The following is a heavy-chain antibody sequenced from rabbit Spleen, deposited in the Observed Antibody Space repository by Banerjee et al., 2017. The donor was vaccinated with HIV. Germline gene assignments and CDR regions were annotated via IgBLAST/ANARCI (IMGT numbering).Heavy chain of an antibody. CDR2: INAVTGKA. CDR3: ARDLVAVIGWNFNL. D-gene: IGHD1-1*01. CDR1: GVSFSNKAV. Sequence: QEQLEESGGDLVKPGASLTLTCTASGVSFSNKAVMCWVRQAPGKGLEWIACINAVTGKAVYASWAKGRFTFSKTSSTTVTLQMTSLTAADTATYFCARDLVAVIGWNFNLWGQGTLVTVS. J-gene: IGHJ4*01. V-gene: IGHV1S45*01.